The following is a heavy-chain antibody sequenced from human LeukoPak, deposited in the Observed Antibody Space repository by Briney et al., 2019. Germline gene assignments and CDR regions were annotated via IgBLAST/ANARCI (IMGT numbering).Heavy chain of an antibody. CDR3: AKDRGYSYGYDYFDY. CDR1: GFTFSSYG. Sequence: GGSLRLSCAASGFTFSSYGMHWVRQAPGKGLEGVAVISYDGSNKYYADSVKGRFTISGDNSKNTLYLQMNSLRAEDTAVYYCAKDRGYSYGYDYFDYWGQGTLVTVSS. V-gene: IGHV3-30*18. CDR2: ISYDGSNK. J-gene: IGHJ4*02. D-gene: IGHD5-18*01.